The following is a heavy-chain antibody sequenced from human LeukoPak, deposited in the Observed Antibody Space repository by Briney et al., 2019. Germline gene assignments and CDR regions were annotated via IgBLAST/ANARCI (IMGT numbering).Heavy chain of an antibody. Sequence: PGGSLRLSCEASGFLFSNSWMSWFRQTPGKGLEWVANIDQDGSERNYVDSVEGRLTISRDNAKGSVYLQMNGLRAEDTAVYFCVRDRGYSTFDHWGQGTLVTVSS. CDR3: VRDRGYSTFDH. D-gene: IGHD4-23*01. J-gene: IGHJ4*02. CDR1: GFLFSNSW. V-gene: IGHV3-7*03. CDR2: IDQDGSER.